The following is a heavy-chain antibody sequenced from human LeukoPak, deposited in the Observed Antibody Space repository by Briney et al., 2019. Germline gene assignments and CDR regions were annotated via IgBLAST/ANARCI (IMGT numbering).Heavy chain of an antibody. J-gene: IGHJ4*02. Sequence: GGSLRLSCAASGFTVSSNYMSWVRQAPGKGLEWVSVIYSGGYTYYADSVKGRFTISRDNSKNTLYLQMNSLRAEDTAVYYCARDYPLFYSSSWYVSSYWGQGTLVTVSS. CDR2: IYSGGYT. D-gene: IGHD6-13*01. CDR3: ARDYPLFYSSSWYVSSY. CDR1: GFTVSSNY. V-gene: IGHV3-66*01.